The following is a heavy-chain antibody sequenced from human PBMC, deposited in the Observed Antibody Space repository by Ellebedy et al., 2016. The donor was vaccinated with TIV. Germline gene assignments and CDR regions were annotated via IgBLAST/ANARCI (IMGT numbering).Heavy chain of an antibody. CDR2: IYSGGST. D-gene: IGHD3-3*01. CDR1: GFTVSSNY. Sequence: GGSLRLSCAASGFTVSSNYMSWVRQAPGKGLEWVSVIYSGGSTYYADSVKGRFTISRDNSKNTLYLQMNSLRAEDTAVYYCARDWGSGYYKGSGMDVWGQGTTVTVSS. J-gene: IGHJ6*02. CDR3: ARDWGSGYYKGSGMDV. V-gene: IGHV3-66*01.